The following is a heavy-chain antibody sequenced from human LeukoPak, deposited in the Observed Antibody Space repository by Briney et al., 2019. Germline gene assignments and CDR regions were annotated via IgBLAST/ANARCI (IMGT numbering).Heavy chain of an antibody. Sequence: GASVTVSCKASGYTFTGYYMHWVRQAPGQGLEWMGRINPNSGGTNYAQKFQGRVTMTRDTSISTAYMELNRLRSDDTAVYYCAREKVRQSGMDVWGQGTTVTVSS. D-gene: IGHD2-2*01. J-gene: IGHJ6*02. CDR1: GYTFTGYY. CDR3: AREKVRQSGMDV. V-gene: IGHV1-2*06. CDR2: INPNSGGT.